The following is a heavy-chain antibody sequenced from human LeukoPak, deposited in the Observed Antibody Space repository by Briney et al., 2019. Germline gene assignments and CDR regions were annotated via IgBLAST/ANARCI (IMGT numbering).Heavy chain of an antibody. CDR1: GYTFTSYA. Sequence: ASVKVSCKASGYTFTSYAMHWVRQAPGHRLEWMGWINAGNGNTKYSQKFQGRVTITGDTSARTVYMEVSSLVSEDTAVYYCARDSDSSGWSWVYWGQGTLVTVSS. CDR2: INAGNGNT. D-gene: IGHD6-19*01. CDR3: ARDSDSSGWSWVY. J-gene: IGHJ4*02. V-gene: IGHV1-3*01.